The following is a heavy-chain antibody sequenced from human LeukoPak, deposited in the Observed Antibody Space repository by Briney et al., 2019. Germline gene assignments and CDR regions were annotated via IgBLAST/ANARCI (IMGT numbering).Heavy chain of an antibody. V-gene: IGHV3-21*01. CDR2: ISSSSSYI. D-gene: IGHD4-17*01. J-gene: IGHJ3*02. CDR1: GFTFSSYS. Sequence: GGSLRLSCAASGFTFSSYSMNWVRQAPGKGLEWVSSISSSSSYIYYADSVKGRFTISGDNAKNSLYLQMNSLRAEDTAVYYCARALRGDYGDYWGAFDIWGQGTMVTVSS. CDR3: ARALRGDYGDYWGAFDI.